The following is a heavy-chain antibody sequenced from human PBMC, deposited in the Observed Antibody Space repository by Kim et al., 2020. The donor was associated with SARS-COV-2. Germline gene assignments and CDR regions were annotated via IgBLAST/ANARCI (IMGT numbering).Heavy chain of an antibody. J-gene: IGHJ4*02. CDR2: IHHSGST. CDR3: ARGNIAVARTRYFDY. D-gene: IGHD6-19*01. V-gene: IGHV4-34*01. CDR1: GESFSGHY. Sequence: SETLSLTCAVHGESFSGHYWSWIRQPPGKGLEWIGEIHHSGSTKCNPSLKSRVTISQDTTMNYFSLKLSSVTAVDTALYYCARGNIAVARTRYFDYWGQGTLVTVSS.